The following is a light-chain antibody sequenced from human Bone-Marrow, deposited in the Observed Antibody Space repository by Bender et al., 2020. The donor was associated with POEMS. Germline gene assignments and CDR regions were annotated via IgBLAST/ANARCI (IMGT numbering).Light chain of an antibody. Sequence: SSVLTQPPSVSVAPGQTARLTCGGDNLGSQSVHWYQQKPGQAPVLVVLDDNERASGIPERFSGSNPGNTATLTITRVEAGDEADYYCQAWASNTAVFGGGTKLTVL. V-gene: IGLV3-21*02. CDR1: NLGSQS. CDR2: DDN. CDR3: QAWASNTAV. J-gene: IGLJ2*01.